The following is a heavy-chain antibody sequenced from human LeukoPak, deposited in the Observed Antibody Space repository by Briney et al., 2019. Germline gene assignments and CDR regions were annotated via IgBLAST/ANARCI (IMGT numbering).Heavy chain of an antibody. CDR2: ISGSDGTT. Sequence: PGGSLRLSCAASGFTFSSYAMSWVRQAPGKGLEWVSAISGSDGTTYYADSVKGRFTVSRDNSKNTLYLQMNSLRAEDTAVYYCATAIWFGDHNLDYWGQGTLVSVSS. J-gene: IGHJ4*02. CDR1: GFTFSSYA. D-gene: IGHD3-10*01. CDR3: ATAIWFGDHNLDY. V-gene: IGHV3-23*01.